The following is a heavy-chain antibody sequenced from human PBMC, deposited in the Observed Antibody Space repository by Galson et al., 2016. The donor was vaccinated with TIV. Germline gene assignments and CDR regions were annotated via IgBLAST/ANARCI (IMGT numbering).Heavy chain of an antibody. Sequence: SLRLSCAVSGFTVSSYHMSWVRQAPGKGLEWMSVIYTGGSAYYQESVKGRFTISRDDSKNTLHLQMNSLTVEDTAVYYCARKASSVHGDLRGAFDVWGQGTMVIVSS. CDR2: IYTGGSA. V-gene: IGHV3-53*01. CDR3: ARKASSVHGDLRGAFDV. J-gene: IGHJ3*01. D-gene: IGHD4-17*01. CDR1: GFTVSSYH.